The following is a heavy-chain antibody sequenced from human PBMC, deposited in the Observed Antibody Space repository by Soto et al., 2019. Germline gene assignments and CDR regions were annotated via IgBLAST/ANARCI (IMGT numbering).Heavy chain of an antibody. D-gene: IGHD3-16*01. CDR3: ARGGSNYDYIWGTYIEVHY. Sequence: ASVKVSCKASGYTFTSYDINWVRQATGQGLEWMGWMNPNSGNTGYAQKFQGRVTMTRNTSISTAYMELTSLRSEDTAVYFCARGGSNYDYIWGTYIEVHYWGQGTLVTVSS. V-gene: IGHV1-8*01. J-gene: IGHJ4*02. CDR2: MNPNSGNT. CDR1: GYTFTSYD.